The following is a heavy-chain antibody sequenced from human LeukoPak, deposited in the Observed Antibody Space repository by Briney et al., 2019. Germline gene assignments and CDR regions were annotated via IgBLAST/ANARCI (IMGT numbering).Heavy chain of an antibody. Sequence: PGGSLRLSCAASGFTFSGYGMHRVRQAPGKGLEWVTFIRYDGSNHNYADSVKGRFTISRDNFKNTLYLQMNSLRPEDTALHYCAKDLEWGFDYWGQGTLVTVSS. CDR2: IRYDGSNH. V-gene: IGHV3-30*02. CDR1: GFTFSGYG. CDR3: AKDLEWGFDY. D-gene: IGHD1-26*01. J-gene: IGHJ4*02.